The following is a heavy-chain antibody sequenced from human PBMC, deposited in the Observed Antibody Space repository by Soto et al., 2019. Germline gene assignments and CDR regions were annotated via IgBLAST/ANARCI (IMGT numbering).Heavy chain of an antibody. D-gene: IGHD2-8*02. CDR2: IFPGDSDT. V-gene: IGHV5-51*01. J-gene: IGHJ3*02. Sequence: EVQLVQSGAEAKKPGESLRISCKGSGYNFANFWIGWVRQMPGKGQEWMGMIFPGDSDTKNSPSLEGQITMSVDKSDSSAYLPWRSMKASDTAIYYCAAGYSTGLDAFDIWGQGTMVTVSS. CDR1: GYNFANFW. CDR3: AAGYSTGLDAFDI.